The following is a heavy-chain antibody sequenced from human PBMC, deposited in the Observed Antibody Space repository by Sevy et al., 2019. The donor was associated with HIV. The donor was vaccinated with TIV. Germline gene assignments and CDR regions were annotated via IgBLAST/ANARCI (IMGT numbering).Heavy chain of an antibody. CDR2: ISAYNGNT. CDR1: GYTFTSYG. CDR3: ARDRGITMVRGVSYYYGMDV. J-gene: IGHJ6*02. V-gene: IGHV1-18*01. Sequence: ASVKVSCKASGYTFTSYGISWVRQAPGQGLEWMGWISAYNGNTNYAQKLQGRVTMTTDTSTSTAYMELRSLRSDDTAVYYCARDRGITMVRGVSYYYGMDVWGQRTTVTVSS. D-gene: IGHD3-10*01.